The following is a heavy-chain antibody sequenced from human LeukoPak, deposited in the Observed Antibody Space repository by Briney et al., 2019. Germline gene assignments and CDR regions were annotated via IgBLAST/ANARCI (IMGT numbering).Heavy chain of an antibody. CDR1: RFSFRSYD. D-gene: IGHD6-13*01. CDR2: ISYDGSNI. CDR3: AKDGQLGGSSWFTLYFDH. V-gene: IGHV3-30*18. Sequence: GRSLRLSCAASRFSFRSYDIYWVRQAPGKGLEWVAVISYDGSNIYYTDSVKGRFTISRDNSKNTLYLQMNSLRPEDTAVYYCAKDGQLGGSSWFTLYFDHWGQGTQVTVCS. J-gene: IGHJ4*02.